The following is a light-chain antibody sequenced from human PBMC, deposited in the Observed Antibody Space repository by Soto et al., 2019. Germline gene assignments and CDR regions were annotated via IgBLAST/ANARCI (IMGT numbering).Light chain of an antibody. Sequence: QSALTQPASVSGSPGQAITISCTGTSSDVGGYNSVSWYQQHPGKAPKLMVYEVSNRPSGVSNRFSGSKSVNTASLTISGLQAEDEADYYCSSYTGSYSYVFGTGTKVTVL. V-gene: IGLV2-14*01. J-gene: IGLJ1*01. CDR1: SSDVGGYNS. CDR3: SSYTGSYSYV. CDR2: EVS.